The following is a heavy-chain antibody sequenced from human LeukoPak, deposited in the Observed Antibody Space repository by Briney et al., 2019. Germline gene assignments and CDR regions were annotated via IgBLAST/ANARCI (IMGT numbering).Heavy chain of an antibody. D-gene: IGHD2-2*01. Sequence: ASVKVSCKASGYTFTSYGISWVRQAPGQGLEWMGWISAYNGNTNYAQKLQGRVTMTTDTSTSTAYMELRSLRSDDTAVYYWARVGCSLFHTSCYYFDYWGQGTLVTVSS. V-gene: IGHV1-18*01. CDR1: GYTFTSYG. J-gene: IGHJ4*02. CDR2: ISAYNGNT. CDR3: ARVGCSLFHTSCYYFDY.